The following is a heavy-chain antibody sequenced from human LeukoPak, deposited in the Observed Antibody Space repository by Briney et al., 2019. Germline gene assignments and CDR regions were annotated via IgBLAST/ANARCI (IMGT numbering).Heavy chain of an antibody. J-gene: IGHJ3*02. CDR2: ISYDGSNK. V-gene: IGHV3-30-3*01. CDR1: GFTFSSYA. CDR3: ARNIRGETGAFDI. D-gene: IGHD1-1*01. Sequence: PGGSLRLSCAASGFTFSSYAMHWVRQAPGKGLEWVAVISYDGSNKYYADSVKGRFTISRDNSKNTLYLQMNSLRAEDTAVYYCARNIRGETGAFDIWGQGTMVTVSS.